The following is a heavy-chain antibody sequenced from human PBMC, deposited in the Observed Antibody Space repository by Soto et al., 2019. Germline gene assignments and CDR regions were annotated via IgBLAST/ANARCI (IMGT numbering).Heavy chain of an antibody. D-gene: IGHD6-19*01. Sequence: EVQLLESGGGLVQPGGSLRLSCAASGFTFRNYAMSWVRQAPGKGLDWVAGISVSGGSTYYADSVKGRFTISRDNAKNSLYLQMNSLRAEDTALYYCAKDASYSSGWNYFDYWGQGTLVTVSS. CDR2: ISVSGGST. J-gene: IGHJ4*02. V-gene: IGHV3-23*01. CDR3: AKDASYSSGWNYFDY. CDR1: GFTFRNYA.